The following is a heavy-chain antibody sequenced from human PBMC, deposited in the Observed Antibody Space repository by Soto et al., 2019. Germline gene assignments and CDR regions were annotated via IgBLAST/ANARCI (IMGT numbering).Heavy chain of an antibody. CDR3: TTARHCSSDACPSAE. CDR1: GFHFSTTG. Sequence: EVRLLESGGGLVQPGGSLRLSCAASGFHFSTTGILWVRQPPGAGLEWVSAIGPNPSNTKYTDSVKGRFVISRANSRNTVFLQMSALRAEDTALYYCTTARHCSSDACPSAEWGQGTLITVSS. V-gene: IGHV3-23*05. CDR2: IGPNPSNT. D-gene: IGHD6-13*01. J-gene: IGHJ4*02.